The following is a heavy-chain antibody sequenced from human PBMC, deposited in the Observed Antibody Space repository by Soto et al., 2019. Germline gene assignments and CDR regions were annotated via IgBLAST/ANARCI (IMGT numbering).Heavy chain of an antibody. V-gene: IGHV3-53*01. D-gene: IGHD4-17*01. CDR2: IYSGGST. Sequence: PGGSLRLSCAASGFTVSSNYMSWVRPAPGKGLEWVSVIYSGGSTYYADSVKGRFTISRDNSKNTLYLQMNSLRAEDTAVYYCARDGKYDYVESNTINYYYYGMDVWGQGTTVTVSS. CDR1: GFTVSSNY. J-gene: IGHJ6*02. CDR3: ARDGKYDYVESNTINYYYYGMDV.